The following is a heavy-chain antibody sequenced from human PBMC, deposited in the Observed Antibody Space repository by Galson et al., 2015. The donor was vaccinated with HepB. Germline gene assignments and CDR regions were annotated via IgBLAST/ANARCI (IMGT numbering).Heavy chain of an antibody. CDR3: AIRSSGWYTGEYYFDY. Sequence: SLRLSCAASGFTFSSYAMSWVRQAPGKGLEWVSAISGSGGSTYYADSVKGRFTISRDTSKNTLYLPINSLRAEDTAVYYCAIRSSGWYTGEYYFDYWGQGTLVTVSS. J-gene: IGHJ4*02. CDR1: GFTFSSYA. V-gene: IGHV3-23*01. CDR2: ISGSGGST. D-gene: IGHD6-19*01.